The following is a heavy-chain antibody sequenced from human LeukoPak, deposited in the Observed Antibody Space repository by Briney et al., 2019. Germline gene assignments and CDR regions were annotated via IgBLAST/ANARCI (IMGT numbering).Heavy chain of an antibody. CDR2: ISGSGGST. Sequence: GGSLRLSCAASGFTFSSYSMNWVRQAPGKGLEWVSAISGSGGSTYYADSVKGRFTISRDNSKNTLYLQMNSLRAEDTAVYYCAKSLNYYYYGMDVWGQGTTVTVSS. J-gene: IGHJ6*02. CDR1: GFTFSSYS. CDR3: AKSLNYYYYGMDV. V-gene: IGHV3-23*01.